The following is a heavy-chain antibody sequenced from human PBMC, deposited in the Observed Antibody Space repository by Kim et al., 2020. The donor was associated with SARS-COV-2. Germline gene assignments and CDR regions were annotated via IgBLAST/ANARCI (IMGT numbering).Heavy chain of an antibody. J-gene: IGHJ6*02. V-gene: IGHV4-59*13. CDR3: ARDLYEGYYYGSGSPPEGMDV. CDR1: GGSISSYY. Sequence: SETLSLTCTVSGGSISSYYWSWIRQPPGKGLEWIGYIYYSGSTNYNPSLKSRVTISVDTSKNQFSLKLSSVTAGDTAVYYCARDLYEGYYYGSGSPPEGMDVWGQGTTVTVSS. D-gene: IGHD3-10*01. CDR2: IYYSGST.